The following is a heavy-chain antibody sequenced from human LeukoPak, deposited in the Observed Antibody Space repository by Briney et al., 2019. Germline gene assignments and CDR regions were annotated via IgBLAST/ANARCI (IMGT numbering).Heavy chain of an antibody. D-gene: IGHD2-15*01. CDR1: GGTFSSYA. J-gene: IGHJ6*03. V-gene: IGHV1-69*05. CDR2: IIPIFGTA. CDR3: ARVLRRRIFPSPDYYYYMDV. Sequence: VASVKVSCKASGGTFSSYAISWVRQAPGQGLEWMGGIIPIFGTANYAQKFQGRVTITTDESTSTAYMELSSLRSEDTAVYYCARVLRRRIFPSPDYYYYMDVWGKGTTVTVSS.